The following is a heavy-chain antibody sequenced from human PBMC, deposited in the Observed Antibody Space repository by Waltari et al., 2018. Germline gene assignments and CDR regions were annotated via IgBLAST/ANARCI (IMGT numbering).Heavy chain of an antibody. V-gene: IGHV3-7*01. CDR1: WCTYVPYW. CDR2: IKQDGSKK. J-gene: IGHJ2*01. CDR3: ARRYFDL. Sequence: EGQLVGSGGGLVEPGESRRFACTASWCTYVPYWMQWVRQAPGKGLEWVANIKQDGSKKFYADSVEGRFTISRDNARNSLYLQMSSLRVEDTAVYYCARRYFDLWGRGTLVTVSS.